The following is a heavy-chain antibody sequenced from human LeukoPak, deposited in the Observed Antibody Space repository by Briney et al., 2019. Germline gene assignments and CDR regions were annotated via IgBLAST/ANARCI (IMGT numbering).Heavy chain of an antibody. CDR2: IDTSDGNT. CDR1: GYTFTTYY. CDR3: ATERSGGTWFDP. Sequence: ASVKVSCKASGYTFTTYYMHWVRQAPGQGLEWVGMIDTSDGNTNYAQKFLDRVTMTRDTSTSTVYMELSGLRSYDTAVYYCATERSGGTWFDPWGQGTLVTASS. D-gene: IGHD2-15*01. J-gene: IGHJ5*02. V-gene: IGHV1-46*01.